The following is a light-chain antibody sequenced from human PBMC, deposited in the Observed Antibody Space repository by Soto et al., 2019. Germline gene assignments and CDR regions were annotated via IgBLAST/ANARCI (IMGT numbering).Light chain of an antibody. CDR1: QSVSGW. V-gene: IGKV1-5*01. Sequence: DVQMTQSPSSLSASVGDRVTITCRASQSVSGWLAWYQHKPGKAPKLLIYDASSLQSGVPSTFSGSGSGTEFTLTISSLQPDDFATYYCQQYNSYPYTFGQGTKLEIK. CDR3: QQYNSYPYT. CDR2: DAS. J-gene: IGKJ2*01.